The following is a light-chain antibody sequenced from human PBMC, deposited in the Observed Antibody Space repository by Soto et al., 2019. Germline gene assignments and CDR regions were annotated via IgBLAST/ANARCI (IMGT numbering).Light chain of an antibody. Sequence: DIVMTQSPATLSVSPGERATLSCMASQSVSSNLAWYQQKPGQAPRLLIYGASTRATGIPARFSGSGSGTECTLTISSLQSEDVAVYYCQQYNNWLRTLGQGTKVDIK. CDR2: GAS. V-gene: IGKV3-15*01. CDR1: QSVSSN. J-gene: IGKJ1*01. CDR3: QQYNNWLRT.